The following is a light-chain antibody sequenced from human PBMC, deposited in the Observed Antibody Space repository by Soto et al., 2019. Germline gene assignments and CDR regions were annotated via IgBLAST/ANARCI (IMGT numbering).Light chain of an antibody. CDR3: SSYKTRSTLV. J-gene: IGLJ2*01. Sequence: QSALTQPASVYGSPGQWITISCTGTSSDVGAYDFVSWYQHYPGKAPKLVTFDVTHRPPGISDRFSGSKSANTASLTFSGLQAEDEAFYYCSSYKTRSTLVFGGGTKLTVL. CDR1: SSDVGAYDF. CDR2: DVT. V-gene: IGLV2-14*01.